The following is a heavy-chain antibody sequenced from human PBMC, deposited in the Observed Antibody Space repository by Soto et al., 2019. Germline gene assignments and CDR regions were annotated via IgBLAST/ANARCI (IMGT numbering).Heavy chain of an antibody. V-gene: IGHV3-23*01. Sequence: QPGGSLRLSCEASGFIFSSYAMNWVRQAPGKGLQWVSSITGSSDYTSYIASVKGRFTISRDNSKNTLYLQMNSLRAEDTAVYFCAKEQTTGAHYALDYWSQGTLVTAPQ. J-gene: IGHJ4*02. CDR2: ITGSSDYT. CDR3: AKEQTTGAHYALDY. D-gene: IGHD2-8*02. CDR1: GFIFSSYA.